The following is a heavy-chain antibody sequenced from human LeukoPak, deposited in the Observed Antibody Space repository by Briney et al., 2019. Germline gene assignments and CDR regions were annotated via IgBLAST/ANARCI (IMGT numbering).Heavy chain of an antibody. J-gene: IGHJ4*02. CDR1: GGTFSSYT. CDR2: IIPILGIA. CDR3: ARGGDGDKGGGY. D-gene: IGHD4-17*01. Sequence: SVKVSCKASGGTFSSYTISWVRQAPGQGLEWMGRIIPILGIANYAQKFQGRVTITADKSTSTAYMELSSLRSEDTAVYYCARGGDGDKGGGYWGQGTLVTVSS. V-gene: IGHV1-69*02.